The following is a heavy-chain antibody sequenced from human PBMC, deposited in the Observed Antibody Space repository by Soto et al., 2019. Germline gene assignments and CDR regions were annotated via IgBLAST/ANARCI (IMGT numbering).Heavy chain of an antibody. D-gene: IGHD3-22*01. CDR1: GYTFTTYG. V-gene: IGHV1-18*04. CDR2: ISGYNGNT. J-gene: IGHJ3*02. Sequence: XSVKVSCKASGYTFTTYGINWVRQAPGQGLEWMGWISGYNGNTKSAQKFQGRVTVTTDTSTTTSYMELRSLTSDDTAVYYCARGDYYDSSSAFDIWGQGTMVTVS. CDR3: ARGDYYDSSSAFDI.